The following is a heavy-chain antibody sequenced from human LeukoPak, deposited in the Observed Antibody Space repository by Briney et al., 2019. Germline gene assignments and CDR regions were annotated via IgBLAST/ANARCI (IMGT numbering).Heavy chain of an antibody. D-gene: IGHD4-23*01. CDR1: GGSISGYY. CDR2: INHSGST. J-gene: IGHJ4*02. Sequence: SETLSLTCTVSGGSISGYYWSWIRQPPGKGLEWIGEINHSGSTNYNPSLKSRVTISVDTSKNQFSLKLNSVTAADTAVYYCARGRNYGGNSADFDYWGQGTLVTVSS. CDR3: ARGRNYGGNSADFDY. V-gene: IGHV4-34*01.